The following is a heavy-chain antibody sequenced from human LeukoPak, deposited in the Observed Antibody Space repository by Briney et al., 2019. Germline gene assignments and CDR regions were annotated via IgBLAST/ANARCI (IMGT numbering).Heavy chain of an antibody. CDR2: IKQDGSEK. D-gene: IGHD1-26*01. CDR3: AKDRGSYGPQYFQH. J-gene: IGHJ1*01. CDR1: GFTFSSYA. V-gene: IGHV3-7*03. Sequence: GGSLRLSCAASGFTFSSYAMSWVRQAPGKGLEWVANIKQDGSEKYYVDSVKGRFTISRDNAKNSLYLQMNSLRVEDTALYYCAKDRGSYGPQYFQHWGQGTLVTVSS.